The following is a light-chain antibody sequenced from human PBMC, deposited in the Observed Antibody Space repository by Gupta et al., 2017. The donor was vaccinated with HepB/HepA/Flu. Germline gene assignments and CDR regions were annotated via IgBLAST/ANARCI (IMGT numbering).Light chain of an antibody. CDR2: DVS. CDR1: SSDVGAYNY. CDR3: YSYAGNYIFEL. V-gene: IGLV2-11*01. J-gene: IGLJ2*01. Sequence: QSALTQPRSVSGSPGQSVAISCTGTSSDVGAYNYVSWYQQHPGKAPKLMIYDVSKRPSGVPDRFSGSKSGNTASLTISGLQAADEADYYCYSYAGNYIFELVGGGTKLTVL.